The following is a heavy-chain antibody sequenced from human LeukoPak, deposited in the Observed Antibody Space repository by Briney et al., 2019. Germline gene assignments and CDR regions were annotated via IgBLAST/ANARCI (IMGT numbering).Heavy chain of an antibody. Sequence: PGGSLRLSCAASGFTFSSYWMSWVRQAPGKEPEWVAKIKPDGSEKYYVDSVKGRFTISRDNAKNTLYLQMNSLRAEDTAVYYCATLYGGSLDYWGQGTLVTVSS. CDR3: ATLYGGSLDY. D-gene: IGHD5-12*01. J-gene: IGHJ4*02. CDR2: IKPDGSEK. CDR1: GFTFSSYW. V-gene: IGHV3-7*01.